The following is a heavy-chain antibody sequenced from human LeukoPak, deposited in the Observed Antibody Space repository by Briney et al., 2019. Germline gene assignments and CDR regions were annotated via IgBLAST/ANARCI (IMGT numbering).Heavy chain of an antibody. J-gene: IGHJ5*02. V-gene: IGHV3-23*01. CDR3: ATPSSRWFGELLNWFDP. Sequence: GGSLRLSCAASGFTFSSYAMSWVRQAPGKGLEWVSAISGSGGSTYYADSVKGRFTISRDNSKNTLYLQMNSLRAEDTAVYYCATPSSRWFGELLNWFDPWGQGTLVTVSS. CDR1: GFTFSSYA. CDR2: ISGSGGST. D-gene: IGHD3-10*01.